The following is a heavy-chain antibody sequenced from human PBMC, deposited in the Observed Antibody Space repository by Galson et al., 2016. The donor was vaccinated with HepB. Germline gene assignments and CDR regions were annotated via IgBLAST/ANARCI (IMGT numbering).Heavy chain of an antibody. CDR3: AREVLFSSGYYDVFDL. V-gene: IGHV3-11*01. D-gene: IGHD3-22*01. J-gene: IGHJ3*01. CDR1: GFGFSDYF. Sequence: SLRLSCAVSGFGFSDYFMSWIRQVPGKGLEWVSFISDTGSSRLYADSVKGRFTISRDTAKNSVYLQMNGLRVEDTAVYYCAREVLFSSGYYDVFDLWGQGTMVTVSP. CDR2: ISDTGSSR.